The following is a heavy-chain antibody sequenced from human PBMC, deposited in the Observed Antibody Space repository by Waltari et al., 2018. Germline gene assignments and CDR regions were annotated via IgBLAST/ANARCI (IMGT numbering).Heavy chain of an antibody. Sequence: EVQLVESGGGLVKPGGSLRLSCAASGFTFSSYSMNWVRQAPGKGLEWVSSISSSSSYIYYAGSGKGRFTISRDNAKNSLYLQMNSLRAEDTAVYYCAREPTYYDILTGYEGGYYFDYWGQGTLVTVSS. D-gene: IGHD3-9*01. CDR2: ISSSSSYI. CDR3: AREPTYYDILTGYEGGYYFDY. J-gene: IGHJ4*02. V-gene: IGHV3-21*01. CDR1: GFTFSSYS.